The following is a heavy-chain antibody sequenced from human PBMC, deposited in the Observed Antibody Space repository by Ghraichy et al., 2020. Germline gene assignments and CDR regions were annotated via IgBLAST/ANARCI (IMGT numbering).Heavy chain of an antibody. CDR3: ARYYYDFWSGYRDLVY. Sequence: SETLSLTCTVSGGSISSSSYYWGWIRQPPGKGLEWIGSIYYSGSTYYNPSLKSRVTISVDTSKNQFSLKLSSVTAADTAVYYCARYYYDFWSGYRDLVYWGQGTLVTVSS. V-gene: IGHV4-39*01. CDR2: IYYSGST. J-gene: IGHJ4*02. CDR1: GGSISSSSYY. D-gene: IGHD3-3*01.